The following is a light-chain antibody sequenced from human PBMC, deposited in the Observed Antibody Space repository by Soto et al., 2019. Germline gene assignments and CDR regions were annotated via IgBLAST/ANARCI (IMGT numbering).Light chain of an antibody. V-gene: IGKV3-20*01. CDR2: GAS. CDR3: QQYGSSGT. J-gene: IGKJ1*01. CDR1: QSVTSTY. Sequence: EIVLTQSPGTLSLSPGERATLSCRASQSVTSTYLAWYQQKPGQAPRLLISGASSRATGVPDRFSGNGSGTDFTLTITGLEPEDFAVYYCQQYGSSGTFGQGTKVDIK.